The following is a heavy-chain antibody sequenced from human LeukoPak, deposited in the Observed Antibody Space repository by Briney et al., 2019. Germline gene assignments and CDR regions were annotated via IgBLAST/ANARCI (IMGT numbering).Heavy chain of an antibody. CDR3: ARGRYGEYRKNHYYYYMDV. CDR1: GGSFSSYA. V-gene: IGHV1-69*05. D-gene: IGHD4-17*01. J-gene: IGHJ6*03. CDR2: IIPIFGTA. Sequence: SVKVSCKASGGSFSSYAANWVRQAPGQGLEWMGGIIPIFGTANYAQKFQGRVTITTDESTSTAYMELSSQRSEDTAVYYCARGRYGEYRKNHYYYYMDVWGKGTAVTVSS.